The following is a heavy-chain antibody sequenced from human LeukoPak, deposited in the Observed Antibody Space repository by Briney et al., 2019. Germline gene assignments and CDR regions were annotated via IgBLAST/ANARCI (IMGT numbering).Heavy chain of an antibody. CDR1: GGSISSYY. CDR2: IYYSGST. J-gene: IGHJ4*02. CDR3: AADNYGDYLFDY. D-gene: IGHD4-17*01. V-gene: IGHV4-59*12. Sequence: ASETLSLTCTVSGGSISSYYWSWIRQPPGKGLEWIGYIYYSGSTNYNPSLKSRVTISVDTSKNQFSLKLSSVTAADTAVYYCAADNYGDYLFDYWGQGTLVTVSS.